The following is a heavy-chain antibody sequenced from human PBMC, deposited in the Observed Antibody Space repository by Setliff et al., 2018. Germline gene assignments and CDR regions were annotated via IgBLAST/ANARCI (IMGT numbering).Heavy chain of an antibody. CDR1: GGPLSGFS. CDR3: ARERREGMNFDY. CDR2: ITDTGRT. Sequence: SETLSLTCTVYGGPLSGFSWNWIRQSPGGGLEWIGEITDTGRTKYIPSLKSRVTISIHMSWNQFSLRLSSLTAADTAVYYCARERREGMNFDYWVPETLLVTVSS. V-gene: IGHV4-34*01. J-gene: IGHJ4*03.